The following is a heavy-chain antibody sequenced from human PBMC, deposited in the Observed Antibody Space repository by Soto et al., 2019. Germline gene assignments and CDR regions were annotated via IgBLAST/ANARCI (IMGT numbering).Heavy chain of an antibody. CDR3: ATVYFYDSSADYYFDY. V-gene: IGHV3-49*04. Sequence: GGSLRLSCTDSGFTFDDYAMSWVRQAPGKGLEWVGFISSQAFGGTTEYAASVEGRFTISTDESKTIAYLQMNSLKAADTAVYFCATVYFYDSSADYYFDYWGQGTLVTVSS. J-gene: IGHJ4*02. CDR2: ISSQAFGGTT. D-gene: IGHD3-22*01. CDR1: GFTFDDYA.